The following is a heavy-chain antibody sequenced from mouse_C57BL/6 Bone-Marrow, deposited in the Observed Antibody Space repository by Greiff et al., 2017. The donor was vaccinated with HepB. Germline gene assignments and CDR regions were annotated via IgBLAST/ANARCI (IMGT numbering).Heavy chain of an antibody. CDR1: GYSITSGYY. Sequence: EVQVVESGPGLVKPSQSLSLTCSVTGYSITSGYYWNWIRQFPGNKLEWMGYISYDGSNNYNPSLKNRISITRDTSKNQFFLKLNSVTTEDTATYYCARGGDYYGSSSDYWGQGTTLTVSS. CDR2: ISYDGSN. V-gene: IGHV3-6*01. CDR3: ARGGDYYGSSSDY. J-gene: IGHJ2*01. D-gene: IGHD1-1*01.